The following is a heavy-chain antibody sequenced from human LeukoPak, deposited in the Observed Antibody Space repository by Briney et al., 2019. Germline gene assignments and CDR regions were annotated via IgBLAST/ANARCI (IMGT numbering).Heavy chain of an antibody. V-gene: IGHV3-33*07. CDR1: GFNFNSYG. CDR2: IWHDGDRN. J-gene: IGHJ6*02. D-gene: IGHD3-10*01. CDR3: ARGTRVQLPRYYYHGLAL. Sequence: GGSLRLSCAASGFNFNSYGMFWVRQAPGKGLEWVAVIWHDGDRNYYSDSVKGRFTASRDNSKNMLFLQLNDLAVEDTAVYFCARGTRVQLPRYYYHGLALWGQGTTVIVSS.